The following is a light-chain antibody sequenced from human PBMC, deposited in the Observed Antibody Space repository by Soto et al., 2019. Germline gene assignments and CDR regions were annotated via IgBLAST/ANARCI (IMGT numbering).Light chain of an antibody. CDR2: RDN. CDR1: ISNIATNY. V-gene: IGLV1-47*01. J-gene: IGLJ1*01. Sequence: QPVLTQPPSVSGTPGQRFTISCSGGISNIATNYVHWFQQLPGTAPKVLSNRDNQRPSGVPDRFSGSKSGTSASLAISGLRSEDEAEYYCAAWDDTVRSYVFGTGTKLTVL. CDR3: AAWDDTVRSYV.